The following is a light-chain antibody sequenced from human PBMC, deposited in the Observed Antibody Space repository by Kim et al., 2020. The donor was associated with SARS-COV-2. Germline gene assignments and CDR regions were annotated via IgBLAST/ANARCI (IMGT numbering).Light chain of an antibody. CDR2: EVY. J-gene: IGLJ1*01. V-gene: IGLV2-8*01. Sequence: GQSVTISCTGTSSDIGNYNFVSCYHHHPGKVPKLIIFEVYKRPSGVPDRFSGSKSGNTASLTVSGLQPEDEGDYYCSSYAGSNIGVFGTGTKVTVL. CDR1: SSDIGNYNF. CDR3: SSYAGSNIGV.